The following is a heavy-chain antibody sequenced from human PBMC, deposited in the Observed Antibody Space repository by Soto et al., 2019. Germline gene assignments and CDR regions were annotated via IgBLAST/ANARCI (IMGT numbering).Heavy chain of an antibody. Sequence: EVQLVESGGRLVKPGVSLSLSCVASGFDFSYYTMNWVRQAAGKGLEWVSAISASSSHKYSADSVRGRFTFSRDNANNSLYLQMTNRRVEDTAVYYCARRRSNAFDIWGQGTLGTVS. V-gene: IGHV3-21*02. J-gene: IGHJ3*02. CDR3: ARRRSNAFDI. D-gene: IGHD4-17*01. CDR2: ISASSSHK. CDR1: GFDFSYYT.